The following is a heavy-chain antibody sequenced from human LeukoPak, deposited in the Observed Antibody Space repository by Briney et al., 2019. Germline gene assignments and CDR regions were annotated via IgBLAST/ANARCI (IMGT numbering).Heavy chain of an antibody. D-gene: IGHD3-3*01. V-gene: IGHV4-4*02. CDR1: GGSISTANW. J-gene: IGHJ5*02. CDR3: ARHGPGASLSGYYRIQNWFDP. CDR2: IHQSGST. Sequence: SGTLSLTCAVSGGSISTANWWSWIRQPPGKGLEWIGEIHQSGSTNDNPSLKSRVIMSVDTSKNQFSLKLTSVTAADTAVYYCARHGPGASLSGYYRIQNWFDPWGQGTLVIVSS.